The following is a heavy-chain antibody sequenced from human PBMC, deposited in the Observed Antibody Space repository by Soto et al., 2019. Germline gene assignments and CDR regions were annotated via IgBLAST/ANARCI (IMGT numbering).Heavy chain of an antibody. D-gene: IGHD3-3*01. CDR3: ARAPSEVWSGYYYLGY. CDR2: ISAYNGNT. CDR1: GYTFTSYG. V-gene: IGHV1-18*01. J-gene: IGHJ4*02. Sequence: ASVKVSCKASGYTFTSYGISWVRQAPGQGLEWMGWISAYNGNTNYAQKLQGRVTMTTDTSTSTAYMELRSLRSDDTAVYYCARAPSEVWSGYYYLGYWGQGTLVTVSS.